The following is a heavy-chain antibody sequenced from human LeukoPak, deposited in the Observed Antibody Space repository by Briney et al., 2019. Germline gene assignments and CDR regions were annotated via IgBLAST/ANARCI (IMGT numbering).Heavy chain of an antibody. CDR2: IWYDGSNK. CDR1: GFTFSSYA. D-gene: IGHD6-19*01. V-gene: IGHV3-33*08. Sequence: GGSLRLSCAASGFTFSSYAMSWVRQAPGKGLEWVAVIWYDGSNKYYADSVKGRFTISRDNSKNTLYLQMNSLRAEDTAVYYCASTSGWYEPIDYWGQGTLVTVSS. CDR3: ASTSGWYEPIDY. J-gene: IGHJ4*02.